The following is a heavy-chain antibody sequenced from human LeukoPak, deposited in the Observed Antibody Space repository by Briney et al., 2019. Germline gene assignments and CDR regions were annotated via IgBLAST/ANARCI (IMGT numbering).Heavy chain of an antibody. CDR1: GYTLTGYY. V-gene: IGHV1-2*02. D-gene: IGHD5-12*01. J-gene: IGHJ5*02. Sequence: ASVKVSCKASGYTLTGYYMHWVRQAPGQGLEWMGWINPNSGGTNYAQEFQGRVTMTRDTSISTAYTELSRLRSDDTAVYYCAAEYSGYVNWFDPWGQGTLVTVSS. CDR2: INPNSGGT. CDR3: AAEYSGYVNWFDP.